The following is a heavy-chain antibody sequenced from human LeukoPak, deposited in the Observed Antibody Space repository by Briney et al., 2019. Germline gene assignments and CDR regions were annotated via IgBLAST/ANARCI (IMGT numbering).Heavy chain of an antibody. CDR2: IYSGGST. CDR3: ARDRGHYDSSGYIYPFGYYGMDV. CDR1: GFTVSSNY. Sequence: GGSLRLSCAASGFTVSSNYMSWVRQAPGKGLEWVSVIYSGGSTYYADSVKGRFTISRHNSKNTLYLQMNSLRAEDTAVYYCARDRGHYDSSGYIYPFGYYGMDVWGQGTTVTVSS. D-gene: IGHD3-22*01. J-gene: IGHJ6*02. V-gene: IGHV3-53*04.